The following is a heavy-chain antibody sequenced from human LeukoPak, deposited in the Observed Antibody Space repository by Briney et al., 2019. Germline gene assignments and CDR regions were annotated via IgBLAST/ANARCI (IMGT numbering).Heavy chain of an antibody. D-gene: IGHD3-3*01. CDR2: INPNSGGT. J-gene: IGHJ4*02. CDR3: ARVGITIFGVVTPPDY. Sequence: EASVKVSCKASGYTFTGYYMHWVRQAPGQGLEWMGWINPNSGGTNYAQKFQGRVTMTRDTSISTAYMELSRLRSDDTAVYYCARVGITIFGVVTPPDYWGQGTLVTVSS. CDR1: GYTFTGYY. V-gene: IGHV1-2*02.